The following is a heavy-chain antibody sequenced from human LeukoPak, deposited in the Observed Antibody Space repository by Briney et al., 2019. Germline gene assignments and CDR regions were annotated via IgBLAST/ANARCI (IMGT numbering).Heavy chain of an antibody. V-gene: IGHV1-3*01. J-gene: IGHJ4*02. CDR1: GFTFTSYA. Sequence: GGSLRLSCAASGFTFTSYAMHWVRQAPGQRLEWMGWINAGNGNTKYSQKFQGRVTITRDTSASTAYMELSSLRSEDTAVYYCARCLTGTTLDFDYWGQGTLVTVSS. D-gene: IGHD1-7*01. CDR2: INAGNGNT. CDR3: ARCLTGTTLDFDY.